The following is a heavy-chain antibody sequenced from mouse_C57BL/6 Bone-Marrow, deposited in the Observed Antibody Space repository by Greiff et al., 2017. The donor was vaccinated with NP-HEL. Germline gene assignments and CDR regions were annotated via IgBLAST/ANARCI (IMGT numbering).Heavy chain of an antibody. Sequence: QVQLQQPGAELVMPGASVKLSCKASGYTFTSYWMHWVKQRPGQGLEWIGEIDPSDSYTNYNQKFKGKSTLTVDKSSSRAYMQLSSLTSEDSAVYYCAVDYYFDYWGQGTTLTVSS. CDR2: IDPSDSYT. V-gene: IGHV1-69*01. CDR3: AVDYYFDY. D-gene: IGHD2-4*01. CDR1: GYTFTSYW. J-gene: IGHJ2*01.